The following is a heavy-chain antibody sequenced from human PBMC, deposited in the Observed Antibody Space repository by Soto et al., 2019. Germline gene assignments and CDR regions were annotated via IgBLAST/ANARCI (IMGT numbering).Heavy chain of an antibody. J-gene: IGHJ5*02. CDR2: IYPGDSDI. D-gene: IGHD1-20*01. CDR1: GYSFAGYW. CDR3: VRRPGISRISDTFDP. V-gene: IGHV5-51*01. Sequence: PGESLKISCNGSGYSFAGYWIGWVRQMPGKGLEWMGIIYPGDSDIRYSPSFQGQVTISADKSISTAFLQWSSLKASDSAMYYCVRRPGISRISDTFDPWAQGTLITVCS.